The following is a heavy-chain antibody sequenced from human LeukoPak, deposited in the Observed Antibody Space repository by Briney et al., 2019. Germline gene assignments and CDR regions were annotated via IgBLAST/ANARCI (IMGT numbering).Heavy chain of an antibody. J-gene: IGHJ5*02. V-gene: IGHV4-61*01. D-gene: IGHD3-3*01. Sequence: SETLSLTCTVSGGSVSSGSYYWSWIRQPPGKGLEWIGYIYYSGSTNYNPSLKSRVTISVDTSKNQFSLKQSSVTAADTAVYYCARAPTITIFGVVIKQAWFDPWGQGTLVTVSS. CDR3: ARAPTITIFGVVIKQAWFDP. CDR2: IYYSGST. CDR1: GGSVSSGSYY.